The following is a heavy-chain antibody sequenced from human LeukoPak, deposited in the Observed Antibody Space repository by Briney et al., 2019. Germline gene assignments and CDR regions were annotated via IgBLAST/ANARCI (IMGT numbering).Heavy chain of an antibody. J-gene: IGHJ4*02. CDR2: ISYDGSNK. D-gene: IGHD3-22*01. V-gene: IGHV3-30-3*01. CDR1: GFTFSSYA. CDR3: ARNSNYYDSSGYYYFDY. Sequence: GGSLRLSCAASGFTFSSYAMHWVRQAPGKGLEWVAVISYDGSNKYYADSVKGRFTISRDNSKNTLYPQMNSLRAEDTAVYYCARNSNYYDSSGYYYFDYWGQGTLVTVSS.